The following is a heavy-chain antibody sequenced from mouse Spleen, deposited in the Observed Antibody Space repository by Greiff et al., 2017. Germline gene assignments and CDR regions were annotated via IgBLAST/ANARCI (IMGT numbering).Heavy chain of an antibody. Sequence: EVQLQESGPGLVKPSQSLSLTCSVTGYSITSGYYWNWIRQFPGNKLEWMGYISYDGSNNYNPSLKNRISITRDTSKNQFFLKLNSVTTEDTATYYCARGYYAYWGQGTLVTVSA. V-gene: IGHV3-6*01. CDR2: ISYDGSN. J-gene: IGHJ3*01. D-gene: IGHD2-12*01. CDR3: ARGYYAY. CDR1: GYSITSGYY.